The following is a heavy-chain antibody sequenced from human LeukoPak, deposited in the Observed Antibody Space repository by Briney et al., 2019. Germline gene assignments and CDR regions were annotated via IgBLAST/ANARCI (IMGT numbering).Heavy chain of an antibody. D-gene: IGHD1-1*01. CDR2: FDPEDGET. Sequence: ASVKVSCKVSGYTLTELSMHWVRQAPGKGLEWMGGFDPEDGETIYAQKFQGRVTMTEDTSTDTAYVELSSLRSEDTAVYYCATAPLCNWNDINYWGQGTLVTVSS. V-gene: IGHV1-24*01. CDR1: GYTLTELS. CDR3: ATAPLCNWNDINY. J-gene: IGHJ4*02.